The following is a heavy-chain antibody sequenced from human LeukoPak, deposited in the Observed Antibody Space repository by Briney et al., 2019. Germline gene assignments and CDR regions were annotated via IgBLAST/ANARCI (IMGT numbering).Heavy chain of an antibody. CDR2: INGDGSST. Sequence: GGSLRLSCAASGFTFKLYWMHWVRQAPGKGPVWVSRINGDGSSTSYADSVKGRFTISRDDAKNTLYLQMNSLRAEDTAVYYCVRGGASTWSWGQGTLVTVSS. CDR3: VRGGASTWS. CDR1: GFTFKLYW. J-gene: IGHJ5*02. D-gene: IGHD2-15*01. V-gene: IGHV3-74*01.